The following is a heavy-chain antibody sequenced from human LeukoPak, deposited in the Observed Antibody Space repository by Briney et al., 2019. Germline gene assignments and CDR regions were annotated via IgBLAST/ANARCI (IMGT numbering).Heavy chain of an antibody. J-gene: IGHJ4*02. Sequence: GGSLRLSCAASGFTFSSYWLSWVRQAPGKGLEWVANIKEDGSEKDYVDSVKGRFTISRDNAKNSLYLQMNSLRAGDTAVYYCARDHSFDYWGQGTLVTVSS. CDR2: IKEDGSEK. CDR3: ARDHSFDY. CDR1: GFTFSSYW. V-gene: IGHV3-7*01.